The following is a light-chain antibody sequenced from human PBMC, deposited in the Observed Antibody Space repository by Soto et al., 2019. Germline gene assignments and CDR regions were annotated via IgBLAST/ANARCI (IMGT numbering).Light chain of an antibody. CDR3: QQYGSSCV. Sequence: EIVLTQSPATLSLSPGERATLSCGASQSVSSSYLAWYQQKPGLAPRLLLYDASSRATGIPDRFSGSGSGTDFTLTISRLEPEDFAVYYCQQYGSSCVFGPGTKLEIK. CDR1: QSVSSSY. J-gene: IGKJ2*01. CDR2: DAS. V-gene: IGKV3D-20*01.